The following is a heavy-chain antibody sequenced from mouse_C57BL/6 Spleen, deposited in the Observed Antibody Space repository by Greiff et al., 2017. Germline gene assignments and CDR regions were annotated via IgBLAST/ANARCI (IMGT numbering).Heavy chain of an antibody. V-gene: IGHV1-55*01. Sequence: QVQLQQPGAELVKPGASVKMSCKASGYTFTSYWITWVKQRPGQGLEWIGDIHPGSGSNNYNEKFKSKATLTVDTSSSTAYMQLSSLTSADSAVYYCANYYDYDGGFAYWGQGTLVTVSA. CDR1: GYTFTSYW. J-gene: IGHJ3*01. D-gene: IGHD2-4*01. CDR3: ANYYDYDGGFAY. CDR2: IHPGSGSN.